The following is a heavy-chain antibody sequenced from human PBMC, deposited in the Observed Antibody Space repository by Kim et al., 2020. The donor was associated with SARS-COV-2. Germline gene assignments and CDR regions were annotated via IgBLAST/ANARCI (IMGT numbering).Heavy chain of an antibody. D-gene: IGHD3-22*01. CDR3: APYDSSGYPIGY. V-gene: IGHV3-72*01. Sequence: EYAASVKGRFTTSRDDSKNSLYLQMNSLKTEDTAVYYCAPYDSSGYPIGYWGQGTLVTVSS. J-gene: IGHJ4*02.